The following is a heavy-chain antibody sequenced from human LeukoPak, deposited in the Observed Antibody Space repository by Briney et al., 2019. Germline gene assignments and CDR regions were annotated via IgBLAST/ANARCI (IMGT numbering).Heavy chain of an antibody. CDR3: ARDSIPVGASLFDY. CDR2: ISYDGSNK. CDR1: GFTFSSYA. D-gene: IGHD1-26*01. J-gene: IGHJ4*02. Sequence: GGSLRLSCAASGFTFSSYAMHWVRQAPGKGLEGVAVISYDGSNKYYADSVKGRFTISRDNSKNTLYLQMNSLRAEDTAVYYCARDSIPVGASLFDYWGQGTLVTVSS. V-gene: IGHV3-30*01.